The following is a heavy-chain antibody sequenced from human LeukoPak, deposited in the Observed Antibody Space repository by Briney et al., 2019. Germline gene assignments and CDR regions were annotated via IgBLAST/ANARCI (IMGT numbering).Heavy chain of an antibody. Sequence: GALRLSCAASGFIFSNYVMSWVRQAPGKLLEWVSGVSASGDRTYYGDSVKGRFTISRDNSKNTLYLQMNSLRAEDTAVYYCAKDLPKITIFGALQHWGQGTLVTVSS. CDR1: GFIFSNYV. CDR2: VSASGDRT. D-gene: IGHD3-3*01. V-gene: IGHV3-23*01. J-gene: IGHJ1*01. CDR3: AKDLPKITIFGALQH.